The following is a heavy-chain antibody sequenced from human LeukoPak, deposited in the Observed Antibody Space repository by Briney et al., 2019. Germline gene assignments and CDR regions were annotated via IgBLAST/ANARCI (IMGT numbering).Heavy chain of an antibody. Sequence: ASVKVSCNASGGTFSSYAISWVRQAPGQGLEWMGGIIPIFGTANYAQKFQGRVTITADESTSTAYMELSSLRSEDTAVYYCASGYDSSGYLPYYFDYWGQGTLVTVSS. J-gene: IGHJ4*02. CDR1: GGTFSSYA. V-gene: IGHV1-69*13. CDR2: IIPIFGTA. D-gene: IGHD3-22*01. CDR3: ASGYDSSGYLPYYFDY.